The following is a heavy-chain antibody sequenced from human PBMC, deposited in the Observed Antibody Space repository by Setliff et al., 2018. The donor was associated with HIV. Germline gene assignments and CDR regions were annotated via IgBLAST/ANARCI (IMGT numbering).Heavy chain of an antibody. CDR2: IIPALGTA. J-gene: IGHJ5*02. CDR3: AKDAGYSGTAWGT. CDR1: GGSFSSFT. D-gene: IGHD5-12*01. Sequence: GPPVKVSCKASGGSFSSFTISWVRQAPGQGLEWMGGIIPALGTANYAQKFQGRVTMTADESTSTVYMELSSLRSEDTAIYYCAKDAGYSGTAWGTWGQGTLVTVSS. V-gene: IGHV1-69*13.